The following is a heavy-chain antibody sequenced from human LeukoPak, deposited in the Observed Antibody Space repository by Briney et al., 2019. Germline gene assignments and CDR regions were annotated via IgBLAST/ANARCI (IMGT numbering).Heavy chain of an antibody. D-gene: IGHD2-2*01. J-gene: IGHJ4*02. CDR1: GFTFSSYS. CDR3: ARVLPAASHTSFDY. CDR2: ISSSSSTI. Sequence: GGSLRLSCAAPGFTFSSYSMNWVRQAPGKGLEWVSYISSSSSTIYYADSVKGRFTISRDNAKNSLYLQMNSLRAEDTAVYYCARVLPAASHTSFDYWGQGTLVTVSS. V-gene: IGHV3-48*01.